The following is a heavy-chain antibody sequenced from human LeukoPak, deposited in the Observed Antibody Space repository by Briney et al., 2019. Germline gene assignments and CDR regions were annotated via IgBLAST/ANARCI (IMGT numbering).Heavy chain of an antibody. J-gene: IGHJ4*02. V-gene: IGHV4-4*07. Sequence: SETLSLTCTVSGGSISSCYWSWIRQPAGKGLEWIGRIYTSGSTNYNPSLKSRVTMSVDTSKNQSSLKLSSVTAADTAVYYCARDVSTEWLLLNWGQGTLVTVSS. D-gene: IGHD3-22*01. CDR1: GGSISSCY. CDR2: IYTSGST. CDR3: ARDVSTEWLLLN.